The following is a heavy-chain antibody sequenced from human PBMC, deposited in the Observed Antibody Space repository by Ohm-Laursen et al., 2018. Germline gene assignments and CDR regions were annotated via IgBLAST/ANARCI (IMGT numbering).Heavy chain of an antibody. CDR2: IYSTGST. V-gene: IGHV4-4*07. D-gene: IGHD3-22*01. J-gene: IGHJ4*02. CDR1: GGSISSYY. CDR3: ARANSSDYSAFDY. Sequence: SETLSLTCTVSGGSISSYYWSWIRQPAGKELEWIGRIYSTGSTNYNPSLKSRVTMSVDTSKDQFSVKLSAVTAADTAVYYCARANSSDYSAFDYWGQGTLVTVSS.